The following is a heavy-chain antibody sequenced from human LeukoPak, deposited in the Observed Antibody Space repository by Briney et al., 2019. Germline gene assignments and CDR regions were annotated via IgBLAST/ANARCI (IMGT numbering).Heavy chain of an antibody. V-gene: IGHV4-31*03. CDR2: IYYSGGT. J-gene: IGHJ4*02. D-gene: IGHD3-9*01. CDR1: GGSISSGGYY. Sequence: TSSETLSLTCTVSGGSISSGGYYWSWIRQHPGKGLEWIGYIYYSGGTYYNPSLKSRVTISVDTSKNQFSLKLSSVTAADTAVYYCARGRGLRYFDWLDYWGQGTLVTVSS. CDR3: ARGRGLRYFDWLDY.